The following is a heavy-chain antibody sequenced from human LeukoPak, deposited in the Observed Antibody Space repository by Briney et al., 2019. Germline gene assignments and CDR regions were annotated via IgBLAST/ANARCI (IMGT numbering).Heavy chain of an antibody. Sequence: GGSLRLSCAASGFTFSSYSMNWVRQAPGKGLEWVSSISSSSSYIFYADSVKGRFTISRDNAKNSLYLQMNSLRAEDTAVYYCARVIVKGFDPWGQGTLVTVSS. CDR3: ARVIVKGFDP. CDR2: ISSSSSYI. J-gene: IGHJ5*02. V-gene: IGHV3-21*01. D-gene: IGHD2-15*01. CDR1: GFTFSSYS.